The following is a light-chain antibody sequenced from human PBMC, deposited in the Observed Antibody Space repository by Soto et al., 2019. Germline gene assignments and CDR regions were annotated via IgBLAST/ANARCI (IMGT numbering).Light chain of an antibody. CDR2: KTS. CDR1: QTISSW. V-gene: IGKV1-5*03. CDR3: QHYNSYSEA. Sequence: DIQMTQSPSTLSGSVGDRVTITCRASQTISSWWAWYQQKPGKAPKLLIYKTSTLKRGVPSRFIGSGAGTEFTLTTRGPQLDDCATYYCQHYNSYSEAFGQGTKVDIK. J-gene: IGKJ1*01.